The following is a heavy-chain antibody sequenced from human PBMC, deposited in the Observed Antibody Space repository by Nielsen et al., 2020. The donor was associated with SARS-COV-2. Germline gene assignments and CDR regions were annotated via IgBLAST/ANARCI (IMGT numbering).Heavy chain of an antibody. J-gene: IGHJ6*03. CDR3: ARLRVAYCSSTSCYGGYMDV. V-gene: IGHV4-30-4*01. Sequence: RQAPGKGLEWIGLISNSGTTHYNPSLKSRVIISADTSKNQFSLKLSSVTAADTAVYYCARLRVAYCSSTSCYGGYMDVWGKGTTVTVSS. CDR2: ISNSGTT. D-gene: IGHD2-2*01.